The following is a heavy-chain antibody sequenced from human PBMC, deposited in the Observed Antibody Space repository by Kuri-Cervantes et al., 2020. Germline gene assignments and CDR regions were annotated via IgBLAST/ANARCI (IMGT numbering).Heavy chain of an antibody. Sequence: SGPTLVKPPQTLTLTCTFSGFSLSTSGVGVGWIRQPPGKALEWLALIYWDDDRRYSPSLKSRLTITKDTSKNQVVLTMTNMDPVDTATYYCAHRVLDSYGDYLFDYWGQGTLVTVSS. CDR1: GFSLSTSGVG. CDR3: AHRVLDSYGDYLFDY. CDR2: IYWDDDR. D-gene: IGHD4-17*01. J-gene: IGHJ4*02. V-gene: IGHV2-5*02.